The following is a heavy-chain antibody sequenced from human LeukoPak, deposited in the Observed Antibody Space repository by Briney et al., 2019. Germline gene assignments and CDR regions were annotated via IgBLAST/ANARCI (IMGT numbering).Heavy chain of an antibody. J-gene: IGHJ1*01. CDR1: GGTFSNYA. CDR3: ARVFRSGSYYKAAEYFQH. Sequence: SVKVSCKASGGTFSNYAISWVRQAPGQGLEWMGRIIPIFGTTNYAQKFQGRVTITTDESTSTAYMELSSLRSEDTAVYYCARVFRSGSYYKAAEYFQHWGQGTLVTVSS. CDR2: IIPIFGTT. D-gene: IGHD1-26*01. V-gene: IGHV1-69*05.